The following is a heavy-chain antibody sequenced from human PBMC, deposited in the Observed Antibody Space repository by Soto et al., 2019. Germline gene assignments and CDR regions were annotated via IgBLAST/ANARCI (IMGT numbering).Heavy chain of an antibody. CDR3: AKDSRSLTRITIFGVDYMDV. D-gene: IGHD3-3*01. J-gene: IGHJ6*03. V-gene: IGHV3-23*01. CDR2: ISDGGGTT. CDR1: GLSFSSYA. Sequence: EVQLLESGGGLVQPGGSLRLSCAASGLSFSSYAMTWVRQALGKGLEWVAAISDGGGTTYYADSVKGRFTISRDNSKNTLYLQMNSLRVEDTAVYYCAKDSRSLTRITIFGVDYMDVWGKGTTVTVSS.